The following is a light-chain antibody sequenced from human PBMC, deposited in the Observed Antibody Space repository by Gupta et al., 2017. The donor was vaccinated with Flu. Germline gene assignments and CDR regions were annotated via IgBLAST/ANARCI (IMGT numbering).Light chain of an antibody. CDR1: ISDLGTYNY. J-gene: IGLJ1*01. CDR2: DVN. V-gene: IGLV2-14*03. Sequence: ITSSCTGTISDLGTYNYVSMYQQYPDKAPKLMIYDVNRRPSGVANRFSGSKSGITAALTIAGLQAEDEADYYCGSYTDTNTLYVFGTGTKFTVL. CDR3: GSYTDTNTLYV.